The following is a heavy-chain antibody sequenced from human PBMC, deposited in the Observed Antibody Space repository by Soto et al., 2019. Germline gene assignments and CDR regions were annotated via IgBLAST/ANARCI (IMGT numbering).Heavy chain of an antibody. CDR2: ISYDGSNK. J-gene: IGHJ6*02. Sequence: PGGSLRLSCAASGFTFSSYAMHWVRQAPGKGLEWVAVISYDGSNKYYADSVKGRFTISRDNSKNTLYLQMNSLRAEDTAVYYCAKGSGYQLLYYYYGMDVWGQGTTVTVSS. V-gene: IGHV3-30-3*01. D-gene: IGHD2-2*01. CDR1: GFTFSSYA. CDR3: AKGSGYQLLYYYYGMDV.